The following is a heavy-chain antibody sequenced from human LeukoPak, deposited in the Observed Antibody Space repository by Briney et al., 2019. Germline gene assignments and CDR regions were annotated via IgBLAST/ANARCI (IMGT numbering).Heavy chain of an antibody. V-gene: IGHV3-7*01. CDR3: AKEGAYPIVTYDS. CDR1: GFTFTSYW. D-gene: IGHD4-11*01. CDR2: INQDLSET. Sequence: PGGSLRLSCAASGFTFTSYWMSWVRQAPGKGPEWVAHINQDLSETYYVDSVRGRFSIARDNAKNSVYLQMNGLRAEDTAVYYCAKEGAYPIVTYDSWGQGTLVTVSS. J-gene: IGHJ5*01.